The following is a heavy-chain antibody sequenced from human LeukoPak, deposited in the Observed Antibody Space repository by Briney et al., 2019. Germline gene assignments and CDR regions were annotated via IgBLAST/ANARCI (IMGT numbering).Heavy chain of an antibody. V-gene: IGHV3-48*02. CDR3: ARVWQDYSGVDY. J-gene: IGHJ4*02. D-gene: IGHD2-21*01. Sequence: GGSLRLSCTASGFTYSAYHINWVRQAPGKGLEWISYISTTGTTIHYADSVKGRFAISRDNAKSSLYLQMNSLRDEDTAVYYCARVWQDYSGVDYWGQGTLVTVSS. CDR1: GFTYSAYH. CDR2: ISTTGTTI.